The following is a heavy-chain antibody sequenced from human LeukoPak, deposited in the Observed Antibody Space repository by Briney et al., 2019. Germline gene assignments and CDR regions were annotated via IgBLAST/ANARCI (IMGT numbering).Heavy chain of an antibody. CDR3: ARRGDSYAVFDY. D-gene: IGHD5-18*01. J-gene: IGHJ4*02. V-gene: IGHV4-34*01. Sequence: SETLSLTCAVYGGSFRGYYWSWIRQPPGKGPEWIGSIYYRGSTYYNPSLKSRVTISVDTSKNQFSLKLSSVTAADTAVYYCARRGDSYAVFDYWGQGTLVTVSS. CDR1: GGSFRGYY. CDR2: IYYRGST.